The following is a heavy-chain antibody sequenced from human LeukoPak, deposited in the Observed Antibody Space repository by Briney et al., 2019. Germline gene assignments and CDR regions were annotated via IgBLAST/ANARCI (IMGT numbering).Heavy chain of an antibody. J-gene: IGHJ4*02. Sequence: ASVKVSCKASGYTFTAYGINWVRQATGQGLEWMGWMNPNSGNTGYAQKFQGRVTMTRNTSISTAYMELSSLRSEDTAVYYCASTLPHYGSNNGGYWGQGTLVTVSS. CDR2: MNPNSGNT. CDR3: ASTLPHYGSNNGGY. D-gene: IGHD3-10*01. CDR1: GYTFTAYG. V-gene: IGHV1-8*02.